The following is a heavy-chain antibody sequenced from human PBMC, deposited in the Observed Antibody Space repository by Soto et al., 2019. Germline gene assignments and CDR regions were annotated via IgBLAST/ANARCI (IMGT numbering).Heavy chain of an antibody. J-gene: IGHJ4*02. CDR2: ISGSGSAI. Sequence: EVQLVESGGGLVQPGGSLRLSCAASGFTFSSYEMNWVRQAPGVGLEWFSYISGSGSAIYYADSVKGRFTSSRDNAKNSLYLQMNSLRAEDTAVYYCARVRYSAYGGYYFDYWGQGTLGTVSS. V-gene: IGHV3-48*03. CDR3: ARVRYSAYGGYYFDY. D-gene: IGHD5-12*01. CDR1: GFTFSSYE.